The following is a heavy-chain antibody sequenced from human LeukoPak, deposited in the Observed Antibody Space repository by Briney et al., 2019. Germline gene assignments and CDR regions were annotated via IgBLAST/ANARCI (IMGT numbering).Heavy chain of an antibody. CDR1: GFTFSSYG. D-gene: IGHD3-3*01. Sequence: GGSLRLSCVASGFTFSSYGMSWVRQAPGKGLEWVSAITNSGGSTEYADSVKGRFTISRDNSKNTLYLQMNSLRAEDTAVYYCAKDPSYDFWSGYYTLSFDYWGQGTLVTVSS. CDR2: ITNSGGST. J-gene: IGHJ4*02. CDR3: AKDPSYDFWSGYYTLSFDY. V-gene: IGHV3-23*01.